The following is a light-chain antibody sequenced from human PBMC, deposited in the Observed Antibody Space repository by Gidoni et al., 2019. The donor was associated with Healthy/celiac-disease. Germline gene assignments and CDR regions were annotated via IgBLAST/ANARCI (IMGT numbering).Light chain of an antibody. CDR2: AAS. Sequence: DIQMTQSPSSLSASVGDRVTITCRASQSISSYLNWYQQKPGKAPKLLIYAASSLQSGVPSRFSGSVSGTDFTLTISSLQPEDFATYYCQQSYSTPPGFGQGTRLEI. CDR1: QSISSY. CDR3: QQSYSTPPG. J-gene: IGKJ5*01. V-gene: IGKV1-39*01.